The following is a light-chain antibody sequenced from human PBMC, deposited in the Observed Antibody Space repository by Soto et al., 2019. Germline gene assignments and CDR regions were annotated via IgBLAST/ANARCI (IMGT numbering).Light chain of an antibody. Sequence: EIVMTQSPATLSVSPGERATLSCRASQSVITNLAWYQQKPGQAPRLVISGASNRATGIPARFSGSGSGTEFSLTISNLQSEDFAVYYCQHYNHWPMYTFGQGTKLEIK. CDR3: QHYNHWPMYT. V-gene: IGKV3-15*01. CDR1: QSVITN. J-gene: IGKJ2*01. CDR2: GAS.